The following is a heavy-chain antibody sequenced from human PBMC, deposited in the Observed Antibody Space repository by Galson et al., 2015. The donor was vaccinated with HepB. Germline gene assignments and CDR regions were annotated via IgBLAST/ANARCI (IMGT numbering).Heavy chain of an antibody. J-gene: IGHJ4*02. CDR3: VKSPGQYSSSSGVDYYFDY. Sequence: SLRLSCAASGFTFSSYSMNWVRQAPGKGLEWVSYISSSSSTIYYADSVKDRFTISRDNAKNSLYLQMNSLRDEDTAVYYCVKSPGQYSSSSGVDYYFDYWGQGTLVTVSS. CDR2: ISSSSSTI. CDR1: GFTFSSYS. D-gene: IGHD6-6*01. V-gene: IGHV3-48*02.